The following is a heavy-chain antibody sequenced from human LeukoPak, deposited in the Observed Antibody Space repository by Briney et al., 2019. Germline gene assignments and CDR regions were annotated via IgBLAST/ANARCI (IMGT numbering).Heavy chain of an antibody. CDR3: ARAYEDDYYDSSGYYHY. D-gene: IGHD3-22*01. Sequence: ASVKVSCKASGYTFTSYGISWVRQAPGQGLEWMGWISAYNGNTNYAQKLQGRVAMTTDTSTSTAYMELWSLRSDDTAMYYCARAYEDDYYDSSGYYHYWGQGTLVTVSS. CDR1: GYTFTSYG. J-gene: IGHJ4*02. V-gene: IGHV1-18*01. CDR2: ISAYNGNT.